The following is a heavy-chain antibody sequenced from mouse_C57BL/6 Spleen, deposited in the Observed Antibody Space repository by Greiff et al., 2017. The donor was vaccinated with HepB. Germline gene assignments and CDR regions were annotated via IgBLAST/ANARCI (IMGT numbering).Heavy chain of an antibody. Sequence: QVQLQQSGPELVKPGASVKISCKASGYAFSSSWMNWVKQRPGKGLEWIGRIYPGDGDTNYNGKFKGKATLTADKSSSTAYMQLSSLTSEDSAVYFCARTVVATDFDYWGQGTTLTVSP. CDR3: ARTVVATDFDY. CDR1: GYAFSSSW. J-gene: IGHJ2*01. CDR2: IYPGDGDT. D-gene: IGHD1-1*01. V-gene: IGHV1-82*01.